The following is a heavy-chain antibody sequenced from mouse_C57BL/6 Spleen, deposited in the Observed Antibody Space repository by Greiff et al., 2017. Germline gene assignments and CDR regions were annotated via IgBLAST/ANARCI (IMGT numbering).Heavy chain of an antibody. D-gene: IGHD1-1*01. CDR1: GYAFSSSW. V-gene: IGHV1-82*01. CDR3: ARGYGSSGDY. CDR2: IYPGDGDT. Sequence: QVQLQQSGPELVKPGASVKISCKASGYAFSSSWMNWVKQRPGKGLEWIGRIYPGDGDTNYNGKFKGKATLTADKSSSTAYMQLSSLTSEDSAVYFCARGYGSSGDYWGQGTTLTVSS. J-gene: IGHJ2*01.